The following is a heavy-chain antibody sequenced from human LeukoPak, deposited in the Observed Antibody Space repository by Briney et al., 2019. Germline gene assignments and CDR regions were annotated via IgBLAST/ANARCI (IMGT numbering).Heavy chain of an antibody. D-gene: IGHD3-22*01. V-gene: IGHV3-23*01. Sequence: PGGSLRLSCAASGFTFSSYAMSWVRQAPGKGLEWVSAISGSGGSTYYADSVKGRFTISRDNSKNTLYLQMNSLRAEDTAVYYCARGGTMIVVVIRDWGQGTLVTVSS. CDR1: GFTFSSYA. J-gene: IGHJ4*02. CDR2: ISGSGGST. CDR3: ARGGTMIVVVIRD.